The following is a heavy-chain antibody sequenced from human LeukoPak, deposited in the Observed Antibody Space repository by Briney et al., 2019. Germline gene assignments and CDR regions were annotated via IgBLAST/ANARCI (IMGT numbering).Heavy chain of an antibody. V-gene: IGHV3-20*04. D-gene: IGHD3-22*01. CDR1: GFTFTYYG. J-gene: IGHJ4*02. CDR2: INWNGGST. Sequence: GGSLRLSCAASGFTFTYYGMTWVRQAPGKGLELVSGINWNGGSTGYADSVKGRFTISRDNAKNSLYLQMKSLRAEDTALYYCARGYYYDSSTYPGDYWGQGTLVTVSS. CDR3: ARGYYYDSSTYPGDY.